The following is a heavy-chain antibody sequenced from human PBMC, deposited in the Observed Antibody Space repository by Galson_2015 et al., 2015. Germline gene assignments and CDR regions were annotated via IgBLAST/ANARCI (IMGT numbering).Heavy chain of an antibody. CDR1: GFTFSAYA. V-gene: IGHV3-30-3*01. D-gene: IGHD6-19*01. CDR3: ARDPQDNSGWSCYFDY. Sequence: SLRLSCAASGFTFSAYAMHWVRQAPGKGLEWVAVISYDGSKKYYADSVKGRFTISRDNSKITLYLQMNSLRAEDTAVYYCARDPQDNSGWSCYFDYWGQGTLVTVSS. J-gene: IGHJ4*02. CDR2: ISYDGSKK.